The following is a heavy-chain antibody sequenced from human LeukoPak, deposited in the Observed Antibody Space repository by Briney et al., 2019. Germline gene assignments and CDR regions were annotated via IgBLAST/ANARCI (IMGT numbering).Heavy chain of an antibody. CDR3: ARAITRYSSSWYDAFDI. J-gene: IGHJ3*02. CDR1: GFTFSSYA. CDR2: ISYDGSNK. D-gene: IGHD6-13*01. V-gene: IGHV3-30-3*01. Sequence: PGRSLRLSCAASGFTFSSYAMHWVRQAPGKGLEWVAVISYDGSNKYYADSVKGRFTISRDNSKNTLYLQMNSLRAEDTAVYYCARAITRYSSSWYDAFDIWGQGTMVTVSS.